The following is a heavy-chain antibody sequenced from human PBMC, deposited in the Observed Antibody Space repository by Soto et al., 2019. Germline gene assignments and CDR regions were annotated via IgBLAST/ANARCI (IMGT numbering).Heavy chain of an antibody. D-gene: IGHD2-15*01. CDR1: GGSITSSSHF. V-gene: IGHV4-39*01. CDR3: AGQTFTVAAASYGRSNWFDP. CDR2: IYFTGNT. Sequence: SETLSLTCSASGGSITSSSHFWGWVRQPPGKGLEWIGTIYFTGNTYYTPSLKSRLTMSIDTSKNEFSLRLNSVTAADTAVYYCAGQTFTVAAASYGRSNWFDPWGPGTLVTVS. J-gene: IGHJ5*02.